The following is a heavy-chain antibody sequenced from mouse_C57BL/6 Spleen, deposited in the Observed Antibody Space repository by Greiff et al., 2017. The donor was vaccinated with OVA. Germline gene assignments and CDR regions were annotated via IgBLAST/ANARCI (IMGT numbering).Heavy chain of an antibody. CDR1: GYTFTSYW. CDR3: ARRWNAMDY. V-gene: IGHV1-52*01. CDR2: IDPSDSET. J-gene: IGHJ4*01. D-gene: IGHD1-1*02. Sequence: QVQLQQPGAELVRPGSSVKLSCKASGYTFTSYWMHWVRQRPIQGLEWIGNIDPSDSETHYNQKFKDKATMTVDKSSSTAYMQLSSLTSEDSAVYYCARRWNAMDYWGQGTSVTVSS.